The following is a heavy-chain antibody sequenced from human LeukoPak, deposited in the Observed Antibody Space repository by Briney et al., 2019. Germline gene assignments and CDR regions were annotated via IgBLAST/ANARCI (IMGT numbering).Heavy chain of an antibody. CDR1: GFSLTTSGVG. CDR3: AHRWVGTSWYWVYFDY. J-gene: IGHJ4*02. CDR2: IYWDDDK. V-gene: IGHV2-5*02. Sequence: SGPALVNPTQTLTLTCTFSGFSLTTSGVGVGWIRQPPGKALEWLALIYWDDDKRYSPSLKTRLTITKDTSRNQVVLTMTNMDPVDTATYYCAHRWVGTSWYWVYFDYWGQGTLVTVSS. D-gene: IGHD6-13*01.